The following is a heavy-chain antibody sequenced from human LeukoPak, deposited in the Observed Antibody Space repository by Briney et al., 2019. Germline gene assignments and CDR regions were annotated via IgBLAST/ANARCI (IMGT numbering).Heavy chain of an antibody. CDR3: AGGRDGYNYGY. J-gene: IGHJ4*02. Sequence: PSETLSLTCTASGGSISSYYWSWIRQPPGKGLEWIGYIYYSGSTNYNPSLKSRVTISVDTSKNQFSLKLSSVTAADTAVYYCAGGRDGYNYGYWGQGTLVTVSS. D-gene: IGHD5-24*01. CDR2: IYYSGST. CDR1: GGSISSYY. V-gene: IGHV4-59*01.